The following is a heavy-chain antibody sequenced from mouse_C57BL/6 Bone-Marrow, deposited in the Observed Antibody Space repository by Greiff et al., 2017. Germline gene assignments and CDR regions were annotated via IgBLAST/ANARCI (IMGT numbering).Heavy chain of an antibody. CDR3: ARDYGGRGGTYFDV. V-gene: IGHV1-81*01. D-gene: IGHD2-4*01. CDR2: IYPRSGNT. Sequence: QVHVKQSGAELARPGASVKLSCKASGYTFTSYGISWVKQRTGQGLEWIGEIYPRSGNTYYNEKFKGKATLTADKSSSTAYMELRSLTSEDSAVYFGARDYGGRGGTYFDVWGTGTRVTVSA. J-gene: IGHJ1*03. CDR1: GYTFTSYG.